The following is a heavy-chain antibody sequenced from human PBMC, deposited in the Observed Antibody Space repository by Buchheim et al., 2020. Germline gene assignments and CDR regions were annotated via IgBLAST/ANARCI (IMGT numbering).Heavy chain of an antibody. CDR3: AKGAGYSYGHDYGMDV. V-gene: IGHV3-30*02. CDR1: GFTFSNYD. D-gene: IGHD5-18*01. Sequence: QVHLVESGGGVVQPGRSLRLSCAASGFTFSNYDMHWARQAPGKGLEWVAFIRYDGSNKFYADSVKGRFTISRDTSKDTLYVQMNSLRAEDTAVYYCAKGAGYSYGHDYGMDVWGQGTT. J-gene: IGHJ6*02. CDR2: IRYDGSNK.